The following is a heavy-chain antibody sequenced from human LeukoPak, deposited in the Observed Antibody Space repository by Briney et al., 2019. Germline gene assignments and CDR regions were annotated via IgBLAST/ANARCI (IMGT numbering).Heavy chain of an antibody. CDR2: ISAYNGNT. Sequence: WASVKVSCKASGYTFTSYGISWVRQAPGQGLEWMGWISAYNGNTNYAQKLQGRVTMTTDTSTSTAYMELRSLRSDDTAVYYCARDPARIVVVPAANNWFDPWAREPWSPSPQ. D-gene: IGHD2-2*01. V-gene: IGHV1-18*01. CDR1: GYTFTSYG. J-gene: IGHJ5*02. CDR3: ARDPARIVVVPAANNWFDP.